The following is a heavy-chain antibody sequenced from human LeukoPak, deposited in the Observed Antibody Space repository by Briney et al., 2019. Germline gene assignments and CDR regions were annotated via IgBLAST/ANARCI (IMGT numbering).Heavy chain of an antibody. Sequence: PGGSLRLSCAASGFTFSSYDMHWVRQAPGKGLEWVSAIGTAGDTYYPGSVKGRFTISRENAKNSLYLQMNSLRAGDTAVYYCARGCYYGSGSYPCFDYWGQGTLVTVSS. CDR2: IGTAGDT. CDR3: ARGCYYGSGSYPCFDY. J-gene: IGHJ4*02. V-gene: IGHV3-13*01. CDR1: GFTFSSYD. D-gene: IGHD3-10*01.